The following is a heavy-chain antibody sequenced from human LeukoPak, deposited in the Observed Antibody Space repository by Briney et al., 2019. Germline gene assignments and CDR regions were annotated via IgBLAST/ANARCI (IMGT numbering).Heavy chain of an antibody. Sequence: GGSLRLSCAASGFTFSSYAMSWVRQAPGKGLEWVSAISGSGGSTYYADSVKGRFTISRDNSKNTLYLQMNSLRAEDTAVYYCAKVIGYSRGYDHFDNWGQGTLVTVSS. V-gene: IGHV3-23*01. CDR1: GFTFSSYA. J-gene: IGHJ4*02. CDR2: ISGSGGST. D-gene: IGHD5-12*01. CDR3: AKVIGYSRGYDHFDN.